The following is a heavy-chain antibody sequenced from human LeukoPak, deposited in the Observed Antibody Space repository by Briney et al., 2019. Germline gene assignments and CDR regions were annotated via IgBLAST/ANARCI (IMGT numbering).Heavy chain of an antibody. J-gene: IGHJ4*02. CDR2: FYPGDSDT. CDR3: YTTVVTLGNDY. D-gene: IGHD4-23*01. V-gene: IGHV5-51*01. Sequence: PGESLKISCKGSGYGFTSYWIGWVRQMPGKGLEWMGIFYPGDSDTRYSPSFQGQVTISVDKSTSTTYLQWSSLKASDSAMYFCYTTVVTLGNDYWGQGTLVAVSS. CDR1: GYGFTSYW.